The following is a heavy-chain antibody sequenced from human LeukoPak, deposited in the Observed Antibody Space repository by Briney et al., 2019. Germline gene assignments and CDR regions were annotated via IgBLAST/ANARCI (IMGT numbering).Heavy chain of an antibody. CDR3: ARGPPETVGATERTTWDRLIYFDY. Sequence: ASVKVSCKAFGYTFSSYYMHWVRQAPGQGLEWMGRINPSGGRTSYAQKFQGRVTMTRDTSTTTIYMELSSLRSEDSAIYYCARGPPETVGATERTTWDRLIYFDYWGQGTLVTVSS. J-gene: IGHJ4*02. D-gene: IGHD1-26*01. V-gene: IGHV1-46*01. CDR1: GYTFSSYY. CDR2: INPSGGRT.